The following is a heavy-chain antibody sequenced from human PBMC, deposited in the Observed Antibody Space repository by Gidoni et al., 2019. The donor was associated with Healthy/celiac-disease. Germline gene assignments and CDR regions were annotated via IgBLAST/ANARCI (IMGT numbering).Heavy chain of an antibody. Sequence: QVQLVHSGSEVKKLGSSVKVPCKASGGPFSSYAIRWVRQAPGQGLEWMGGIIPIFGTANYAQKFKGRVTITADKSTSTAYMELSSLRSEDTAVYYCARDRIAAPTPNWFDPWGQGTLVTVSS. CDR3: ARDRIAAPTPNWFDP. CDR2: IIPIFGTA. CDR1: GGPFSSYA. V-gene: IGHV1-69*06. D-gene: IGHD6-6*01. J-gene: IGHJ5*02.